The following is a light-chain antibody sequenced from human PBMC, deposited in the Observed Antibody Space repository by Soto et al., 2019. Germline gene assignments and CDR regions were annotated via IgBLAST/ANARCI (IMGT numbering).Light chain of an antibody. J-gene: IGLJ1*01. Sequence: QSVLTQPPSASGSPGQSVTISCTGTSSDVGGYNYVSWYQQHPGKAPKLMICEVTKRPSGVPDRFSGSKSGNTASLTVSGLQAEDEADYYCSSYAGNNHFVFGTGTKATVL. V-gene: IGLV2-8*01. CDR3: SSYAGNNHFV. CDR2: EVT. CDR1: SSDVGGYNY.